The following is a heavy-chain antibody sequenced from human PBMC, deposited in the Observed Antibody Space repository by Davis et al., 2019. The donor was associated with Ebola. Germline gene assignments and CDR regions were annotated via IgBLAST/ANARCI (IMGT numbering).Heavy chain of an antibody. Sequence: PSETLSLTCTVSGGSISSYYWSWIRQPPGKGLEWIGEINHSGSTNYNPSLKSRVTISVDTSKNQFSLKLSSVTAADTAVYYCARVLWGGQTGTTFGVWFDPWGQGTLVTVSS. CDR1: GGSISSYY. CDR3: ARVLWGGQTGTTFGVWFDP. D-gene: IGHD1-7*01. CDR2: INHSGST. V-gene: IGHV4-34*01. J-gene: IGHJ5*02.